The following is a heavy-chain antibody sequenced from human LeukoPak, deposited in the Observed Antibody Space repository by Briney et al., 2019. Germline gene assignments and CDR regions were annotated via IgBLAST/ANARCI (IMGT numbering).Heavy chain of an antibody. CDR1: GFTFSSCW. D-gene: IGHD6-13*01. V-gene: IGHV3-7*01. Sequence: GGSLRLSCVVSGFTFSSCWMSWVRQAPGKGLEWVANIKGDGSERYYADSVKGRFTISRDNAKNSLYLEMNSLRAEDTAVYYCTRGSSSWRNGMDVWGQGTTVTVS. CDR3: TRGSSSWRNGMDV. J-gene: IGHJ6*02. CDR2: IKGDGSER.